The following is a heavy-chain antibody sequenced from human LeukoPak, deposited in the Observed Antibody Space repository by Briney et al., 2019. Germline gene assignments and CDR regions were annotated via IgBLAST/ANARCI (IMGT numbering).Heavy chain of an antibody. CDR3: AKSLRITIFEVVALFDY. Sequence: GGSLRLSCAASGFTFSSYAMSWVRQAPGKGLEWVSAISGSGGSTYYADSVKGRFTISRDNSKNTLYLQMNSLRAEDTAVYYCAKSLRITIFEVVALFDYWGQGTLVTVSS. CDR1: GFTFSSYA. CDR2: ISGSGGST. J-gene: IGHJ4*02. D-gene: IGHD3-3*01. V-gene: IGHV3-23*01.